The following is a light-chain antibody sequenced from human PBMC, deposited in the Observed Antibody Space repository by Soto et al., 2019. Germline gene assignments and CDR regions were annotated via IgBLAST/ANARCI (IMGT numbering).Light chain of an antibody. CDR3: QQYGNSRWT. Sequence: EIVLTRSPGTLSLSPGERATLSCRASQSVGSRYLAWYQQKPGQAPRLLISGASTRATGFPDRFSGSGSGTDFTLTISRLEPEDFAVYYCQQYGNSRWTFGQGTKVDIK. V-gene: IGKV3-20*01. CDR2: GAS. CDR1: QSVGSRY. J-gene: IGKJ1*01.